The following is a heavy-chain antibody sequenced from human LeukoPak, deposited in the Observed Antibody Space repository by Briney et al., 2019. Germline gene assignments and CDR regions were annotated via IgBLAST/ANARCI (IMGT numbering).Heavy chain of an antibody. CDR2: IYYSGST. V-gene: IGHV4-59*12. CDR1: GGSISGYY. Sequence: PSETLSLTCTVSGGSISGYYWSWIRQPPGKGLEWIGYIYYSGSTKYNPSLKSRVTISVDTSKNQFSLKLSSVTAADTAMYYCARRFDLLWFGELPEDDYWGQGTLVTVSS. J-gene: IGHJ4*02. D-gene: IGHD3-10*01. CDR3: ARRFDLLWFGELPEDDY.